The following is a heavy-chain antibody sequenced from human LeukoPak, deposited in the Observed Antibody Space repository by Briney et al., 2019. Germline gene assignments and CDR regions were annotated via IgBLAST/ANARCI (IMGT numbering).Heavy chain of an antibody. J-gene: IGHJ4*02. CDR2: IYYSGST. D-gene: IGHD6-13*01. CDR1: GGSISSYY. CDR3: ARVRGDVAVNQWYSSSWYRIDY. V-gene: IGHV4-59*01. Sequence: PSETLSLTCTVSGGSISSYYWSRIRQPPGKGLEWIGYIYYSGSTNYNPSLKSRVTISVDTSKNQFSLKLSSVTAADTAVYYCARVRGDVAVNQWYSSSWYRIDYWGQGTLVTVSS.